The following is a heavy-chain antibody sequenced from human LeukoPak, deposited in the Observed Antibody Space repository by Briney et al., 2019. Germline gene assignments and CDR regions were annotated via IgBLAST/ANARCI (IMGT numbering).Heavy chain of an antibody. CDR1: GWSFSGYH. CDR2: INHSGST. J-gene: IGHJ6*02. V-gene: IGHV4-34*01. Sequence: SETLSLTCAVYGWSFSGYHWSWIRQPPGKGLEWIGEINHSGSTNYNPSLKSRVTIPVDTSKNQFSVKLSTVTAADTGVYYCARLRGVYYGMDVWGQGTTVTVSS. CDR3: ARLRGVYYGMDV.